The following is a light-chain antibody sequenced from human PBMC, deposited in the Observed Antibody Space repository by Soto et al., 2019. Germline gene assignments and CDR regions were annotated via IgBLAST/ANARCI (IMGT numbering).Light chain of an antibody. J-gene: IGLJ1*01. Sequence: QTVVTQEPSLTVSPGGTVTLTCGSSTGAVTSGHYPYWFQQKPGQAPRTLIYDTSKKHFWTPARFSGSLLGGKAALTLSGAQPEDEADYYCLLPYSDARPYVFGTGTKVTVL. CDR3: LLPYSDARPYV. CDR2: DTS. CDR1: TGAVTSGHY. V-gene: IGLV7-46*01.